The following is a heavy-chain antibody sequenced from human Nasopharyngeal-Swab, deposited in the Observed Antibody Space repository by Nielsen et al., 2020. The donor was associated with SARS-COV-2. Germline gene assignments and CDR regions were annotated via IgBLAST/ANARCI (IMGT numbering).Heavy chain of an antibody. CDR2: IYYSGST. CDR3: ARRVARAPRHEGDYYYGMDV. J-gene: IGHJ6*02. Sequence: WIRQPPGKGLEWIGSIYYSGSTYYNPSLKSRVTISVDTSKNQFSLKLSSVNAADTAGYYCARRVARAPRHEGDYYYGMDVWGQGTTVTVSS. D-gene: IGHD3-16*01. V-gene: IGHV4-39*01.